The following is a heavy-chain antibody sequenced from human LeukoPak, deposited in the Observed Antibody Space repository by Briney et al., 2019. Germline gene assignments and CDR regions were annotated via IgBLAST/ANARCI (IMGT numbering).Heavy chain of an antibody. D-gene: IGHD6-13*01. CDR1: GGTFSSYA. J-gene: IGHJ4*02. CDR3: ARDGDSSIDY. Sequence: ASVKVSCKASGGTFSSYAISWVRQAPGQGLEWMGWINPNSGGTNYAQKFQGRVTMTRDTSISTAYMELSRLRSDDTAVYYCARDGDSSIDYWGQGTLVTVSS. CDR2: INPNSGGT. V-gene: IGHV1-2*02.